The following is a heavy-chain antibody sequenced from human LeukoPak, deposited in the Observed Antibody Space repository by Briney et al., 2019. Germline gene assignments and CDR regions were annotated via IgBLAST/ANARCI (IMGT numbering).Heavy chain of an antibody. V-gene: IGHV1-2*02. Sequence: ASVKVSCKASGYTFTGYYKHWVRQAPGQGPEWMGWINPNIGVTNYAQKFQGRVTMTRDTSISTAYMELSRLRSDDTAIYYCARANWDAFDVWGQGTMVTVSS. D-gene: IGHD7-27*01. CDR1: GYTFTGYY. J-gene: IGHJ3*01. CDR3: ARANWDAFDV. CDR2: INPNIGVT.